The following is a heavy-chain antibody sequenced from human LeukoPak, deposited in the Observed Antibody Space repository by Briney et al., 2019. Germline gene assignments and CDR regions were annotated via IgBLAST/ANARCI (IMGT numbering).Heavy chain of an antibody. CDR2: ISGSGDIT. CDR3: AKDRCSNGIGCYYYYMDV. J-gene: IGHJ6*03. D-gene: IGHD2-8*01. Sequence: GGSLRLSCAASGFTFSSYAMSWVRQAPGKGLEWVSAISGSGDITYYADSVKGRFTISRDNAKKTLYLQMNSLRAEDTTIYYCAKDRCSNGIGCYYYYMDVWGKGTTVTISS. CDR1: GFTFSSYA. V-gene: IGHV3-23*01.